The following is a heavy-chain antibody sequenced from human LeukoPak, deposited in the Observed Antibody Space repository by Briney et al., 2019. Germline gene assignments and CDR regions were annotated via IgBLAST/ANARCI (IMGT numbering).Heavy chain of an antibody. CDR1: GYTFTSYA. V-gene: IGHV1-3*01. D-gene: IGHD3-9*01. J-gene: IGHJ6*02. CDR2: INAGNGNT. CDR3: ARSETIESNYYYYGMDV. Sequence: ASVKVSCTASGYTFTSYAMHWVRQAPGQRLEWMGWINAGNGNTKYSQKFQGRVTITRDTSASTAYMELSSLRSEDTAVYYCARSETIESNYYYYGMDVWGQGTTVTVSS.